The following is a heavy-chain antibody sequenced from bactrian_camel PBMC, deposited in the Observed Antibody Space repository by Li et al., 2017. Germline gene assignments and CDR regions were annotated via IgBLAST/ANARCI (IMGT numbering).Heavy chain of an antibody. CDR2: IKSGGSST. Sequence: VQLVESGGGLVQPGGSLRLSCAASGFTFSDHDMSWVRQAPGEGFEWVSSIKSGGSSTYYADSVKGRFIISRDNAKNTLYLQMYSGKIEDTATYYCATDLGWLGWSFGYWGQGTQV. D-gene: IGHD1*01. CDR1: GFTFSDHD. CDR3: ATDLGWLGWSFGY. J-gene: IGHJ6*01. V-gene: IGHV3S40*01.